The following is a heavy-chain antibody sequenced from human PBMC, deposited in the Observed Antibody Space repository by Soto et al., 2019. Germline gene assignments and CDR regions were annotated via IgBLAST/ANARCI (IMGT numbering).Heavy chain of an antibody. J-gene: IGHJ6*03. D-gene: IGHD4-17*01. CDR1: GGSFSGYY. V-gene: IGHV4-34*01. Sequence: SETLSLTCAVYGGSFSGYYWSWIRQPPGKGLEWIGEINHSGSTNYNPSLKSRVTISVDTSKNQFSLKLSSVTAADTAVYYCARRNQWNTVTTGAYYMDVWGKGTTVTVSS. CDR2: INHSGST. CDR3: ARRNQWNTVTTGAYYMDV.